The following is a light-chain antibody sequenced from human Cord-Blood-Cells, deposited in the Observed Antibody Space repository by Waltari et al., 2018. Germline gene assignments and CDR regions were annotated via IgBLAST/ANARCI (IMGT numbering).Light chain of an antibody. CDR1: SSDVGSYNL. CDR2: EVS. CDR3: CSYAGSSAFV. Sequence: QSALTQPASVSGSPGQSITISCTGTSSDVGSYNLVSWYQPQPGKAPKLMIYEVSKRPPGLSIRFSGSKSGNPASLTISGVQAEDEADYYCCSYAGSSAFVFGTGTQVTVL. J-gene: IGLJ1*01. V-gene: IGLV2-23*02.